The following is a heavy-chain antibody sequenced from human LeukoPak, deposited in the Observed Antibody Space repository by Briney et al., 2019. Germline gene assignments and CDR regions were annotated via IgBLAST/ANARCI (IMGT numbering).Heavy chain of an antibody. CDR2: IRSRGYGGTT. CDR3: TRAWAPDY. CDR1: GFTFGDYA. J-gene: IGHJ4*02. D-gene: IGHD7-27*01. V-gene: IGHV3-49*04. Sequence: GGSLRLSCTASGFTFGDYATSWVRQAPGKGLEWVGFIRSRGYGGTTEYAASVKGRFTISRDDSKSIAYPQMNSLKTEDTAVYYCTRAWAPDYWGQGTLVTVSS.